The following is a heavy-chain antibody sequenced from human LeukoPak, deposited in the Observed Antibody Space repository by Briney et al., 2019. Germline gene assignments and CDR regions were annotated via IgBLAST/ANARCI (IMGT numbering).Heavy chain of an antibody. CDR3: ARDPNQYCSGGSCYRWFDP. Sequence: ASVKVSCKASGGTFSSYAISWVRQAPGQGLEWMGGIIPIFGTANYAQKFQGRLTITADKSTSTAYMELSSLRSEDTAVYYCARDPNQYCSGGSCYRWFDPWGQGTLVTVSS. CDR1: GGTFSSYA. J-gene: IGHJ5*02. V-gene: IGHV1-69*06. D-gene: IGHD2-15*01. CDR2: IIPIFGTA.